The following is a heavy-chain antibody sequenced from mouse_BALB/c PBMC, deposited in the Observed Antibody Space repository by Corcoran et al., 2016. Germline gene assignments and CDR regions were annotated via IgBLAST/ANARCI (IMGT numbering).Heavy chain of an antibody. J-gene: IGHJ3*01. V-gene: IGHV14-1*02. D-gene: IGHD2-14*01. CDR2: IDPENGNT. CDR1: GFNIKDYY. CDR3: ARPLYYRSVAY. Sequence: EVQLQQSGAELVRPGALVKLSCKASGFNIKDYYMHWVKQRPEQGLEWIGWIDPENGNTIYDPKFQGKASITADPSSNTAYLQLSSLTSEDTAVYYCARPLYYRSVAYWGQGTLVTVSA.